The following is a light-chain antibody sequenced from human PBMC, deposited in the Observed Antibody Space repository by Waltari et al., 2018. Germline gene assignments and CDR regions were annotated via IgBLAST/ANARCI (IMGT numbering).Light chain of an antibody. Sequence: EIVLTQSPATLSLSPGDGATLSCRASQSVGSSLGWYQQKVGQPPRLLIYDASNRATGIPARFSGSGSGTDFTLTISSLEPEDFAIYYCQQRSDWITFGQGTRLEIE. CDR1: QSVGSS. J-gene: IGKJ5*01. CDR3: QQRSDWIT. V-gene: IGKV3-11*01. CDR2: DAS.